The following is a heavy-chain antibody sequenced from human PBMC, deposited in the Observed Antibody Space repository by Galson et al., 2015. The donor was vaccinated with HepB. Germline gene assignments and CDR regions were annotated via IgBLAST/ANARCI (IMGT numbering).Heavy chain of an antibody. CDR3: AREGYYDRSGYENDAFDI. CDR2: IIPIFGTA. D-gene: IGHD3-22*01. V-gene: IGHV1-69*13. Sequence: SVKVSCKASGGTFSSYAISWVRQAPGQGLEWMGGIIPIFGTANYAQKFQGRVTITADESTSTAYMELSSLRSEDTAVYYCAREGYYDRSGYENDAFDIWGQGTMVTVSS. J-gene: IGHJ3*02. CDR1: GGTFSSYA.